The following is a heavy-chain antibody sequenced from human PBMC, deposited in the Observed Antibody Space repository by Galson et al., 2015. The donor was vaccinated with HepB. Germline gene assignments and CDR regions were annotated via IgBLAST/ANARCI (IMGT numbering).Heavy chain of an antibody. D-gene: IGHD6-19*01. CDR1: GFTFSSYG. J-gene: IGHJ6*02. CDR2: ISYDGSNK. Sequence: SLRLSCAASGFTFSSYGMHWVRQAPGKGLEWVAVISYDGSNKYYADSVKGRFTISRDNSKNTLYLQMNSLRAEDTAVYYCAKDIGGIAVAGMDYYGMDVWGQGTTVTVSS. CDR3: AKDIGGIAVAGMDYYGMDV. V-gene: IGHV3-30*18.